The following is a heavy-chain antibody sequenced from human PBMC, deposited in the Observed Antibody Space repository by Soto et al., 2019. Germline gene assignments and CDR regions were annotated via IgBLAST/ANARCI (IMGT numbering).Heavy chain of an antibody. J-gene: IGHJ3*02. D-gene: IGHD4-17*01. Sequence: EVQLVESGGGLVQPGGSLRLSCAASGFTFSSYAMHWVRQAPGKGLEYVSAISSNGGSTHYANSVKGRFTISRDNSTNTLYLQMGSLRAEELAVYYCARDGLRQYAFDIWGQGTMVTVSS. CDR2: ISSNGGST. V-gene: IGHV3-64*01. CDR3: ARDGLRQYAFDI. CDR1: GFTFSSYA.